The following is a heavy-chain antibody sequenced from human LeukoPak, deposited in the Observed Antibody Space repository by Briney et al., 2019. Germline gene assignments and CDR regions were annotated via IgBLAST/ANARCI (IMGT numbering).Heavy chain of an antibody. V-gene: IGHV4-59*01. Sequence: SETLSLTCTVPGGSISSYYWSWIRQPPGKGLEWIGYIYYSGSTNYNPSLKSRVTISVDTSKNQFSRKLSSVTAADTAVYYCTRDTGYGDPLDYWGQGTLVTVSS. J-gene: IGHJ4*02. CDR2: IYYSGST. D-gene: IGHD4-17*01. CDR3: TRDTGYGDPLDY. CDR1: GGSISSYY.